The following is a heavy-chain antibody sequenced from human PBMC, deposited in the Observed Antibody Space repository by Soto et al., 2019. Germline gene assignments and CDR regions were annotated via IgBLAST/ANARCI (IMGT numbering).Heavy chain of an antibody. CDR3: AKDSYYHDTSGYYIFDY. CDR2: ISYDGNNE. CDR1: GFTFSSYG. J-gene: IGHJ4*02. D-gene: IGHD3-22*01. V-gene: IGHV3-30*18. Sequence: GGSLRLSCAASGFTFSSYGMHWVRQAPDKGLEWVAVISYDGNNEYYTDSVKGRFTISRDNSKNTLYLQMNSLRAEDTAVYYCAKDSYYHDTSGYYIFDYWGQGTLVTVSS.